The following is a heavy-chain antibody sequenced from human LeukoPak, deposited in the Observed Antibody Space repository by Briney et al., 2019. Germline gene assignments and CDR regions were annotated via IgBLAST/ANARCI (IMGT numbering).Heavy chain of an antibody. CDR2: ISYDGGVI. CDR1: GFTFRNYA. CDR3: ARDLSEKYSLDY. V-gene: IGHV3-30-3*01. Sequence: GRSLRLSCAASGFTFRNYAIHWARQAPGKGLEWVAFISYDGGVIYFADSVKGRFTISRDNSKSTVYLHMNSLRAEDTAVYYCARDLSEKYSLDYWGQGTLVTVSS. D-gene: IGHD2/OR15-2a*01. J-gene: IGHJ4*02.